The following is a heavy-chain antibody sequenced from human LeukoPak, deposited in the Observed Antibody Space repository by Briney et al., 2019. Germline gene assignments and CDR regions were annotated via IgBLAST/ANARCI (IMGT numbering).Heavy chain of an antibody. Sequence: GGSLRLSCAASGFTFSSYWMSWVRQAPGKGLEWVSNIKQDGGEKYYVDSVKGRFTISRDNAKNSRYLQMRSLRADDTAVYYCARDRLLYYYDSGPTGHFQHWGQGTLVTV. CDR2: IKQDGGEK. J-gene: IGHJ1*01. D-gene: IGHD3-22*01. CDR3: ARDRLLYYYDSGPTGHFQH. CDR1: GFTFSSYW. V-gene: IGHV3-7*01.